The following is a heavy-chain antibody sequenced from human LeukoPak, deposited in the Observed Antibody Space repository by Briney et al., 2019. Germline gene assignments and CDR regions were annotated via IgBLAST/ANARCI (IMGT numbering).Heavy chain of an antibody. CDR1: GHTLTELS. CDR3: AKERFAYCGGDCYLGAFDI. V-gene: IGHV1-24*01. Sequence: ASVKVSCKVSGHTLTELSMHWVRQAPGKGLEWMGGFDPEDGETIYAQKFQGRVTMTEDTSTDTAYMELSSLRSEDTAVYYCAKERFAYCGGDCYLGAFDIWGQGTMVTVSS. D-gene: IGHD2-21*02. J-gene: IGHJ3*02. CDR2: FDPEDGET.